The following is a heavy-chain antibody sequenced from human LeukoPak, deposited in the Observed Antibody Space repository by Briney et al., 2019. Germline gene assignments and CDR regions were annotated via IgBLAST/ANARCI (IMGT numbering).Heavy chain of an antibody. CDR1: GYTVTSYD. CDR2: MNPKSANT. CDR3: ARGPPESSSSDY. D-gene: IGHD6-13*01. V-gene: IGHV1-8*01. Sequence: ASVKVSCKASGYTVTSYDINWVRQAPGQGLEWMGWMNPKSANTGYAQKFQGRVTMTRNTSISTAYMEVTSLRSEDTAVYYCARGPPESSSSDYWGQGTLVTVSS. J-gene: IGHJ4*02.